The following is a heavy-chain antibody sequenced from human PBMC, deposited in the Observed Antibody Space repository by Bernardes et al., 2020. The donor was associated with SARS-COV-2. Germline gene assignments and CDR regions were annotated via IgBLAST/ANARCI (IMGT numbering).Heavy chain of an antibody. CDR2: ISGSGGST. V-gene: IGHV3-23*01. Sequence: GGSLRLSCAASGFTFSSYAMSWVRQAPGKGLEWVSAISGSGGSTYYADSVKGRFTISRDNSKNTLYLQMNSLRAEDTAVYYCAKDPPVHYVWGSLFDYWGQGTLVTVSS. CDR3: AKDPPVHYVWGSLFDY. CDR1: GFTFSSYA. D-gene: IGHD3-16*01. J-gene: IGHJ4*02.